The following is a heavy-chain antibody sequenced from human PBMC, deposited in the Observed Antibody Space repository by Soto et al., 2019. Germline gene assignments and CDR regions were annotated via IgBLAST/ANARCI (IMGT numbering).Heavy chain of an antibody. D-gene: IGHD3-22*01. Sequence: PSDALSLTCRVSGGSISNQYWPWIRQLPGKGLEWIGYIYKGGSINYNPSLKSRVTISVDTSNNQFSLKLSSVTAADTAVYYCARAYYDRSGYAVDPWGQGTLVTVYS. CDR1: GGSISNQY. CDR2: IYKGGSI. CDR3: ARAYYDRSGYAVDP. J-gene: IGHJ5*02. V-gene: IGHV4-4*09.